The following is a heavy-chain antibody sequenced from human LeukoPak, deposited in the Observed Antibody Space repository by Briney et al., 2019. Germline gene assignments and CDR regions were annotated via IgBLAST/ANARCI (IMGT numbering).Heavy chain of an antibody. D-gene: IGHD3-22*01. CDR2: INPNSGGT. V-gene: IGHV1-2*02. Sequence: ASVKVSCKASGYTFTGYYMHWVRQAPGQGLEWMGWINPNSGGTNYAQKFQGRVTMTRDTSISTAYMELSRLRSDDTAVYYCARDPCDFYYDSSGYTGTRYAFDYWGQGTLVTVSS. CDR3: ARDPCDFYYDSSGYTGTRYAFDY. J-gene: IGHJ4*02. CDR1: GYTFTGYY.